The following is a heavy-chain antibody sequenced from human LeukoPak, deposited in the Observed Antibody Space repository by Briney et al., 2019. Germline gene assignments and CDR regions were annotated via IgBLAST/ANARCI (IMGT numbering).Heavy chain of an antibody. V-gene: IGHV3-20*04. Sequence: GGSLRLSCAASGFTFSDYGMSRARQTPGKGLEWVAGINWNGGSTGYAVSVRGRFVISRDDANNFLHLHMNSLRAEDTAFYYCVRSFNTYGYPTGYWGQGTLVTVSS. D-gene: IGHD5-18*01. CDR1: GFTFSDYG. CDR3: VRSFNTYGYPTGY. J-gene: IGHJ4*02. CDR2: INWNGGST.